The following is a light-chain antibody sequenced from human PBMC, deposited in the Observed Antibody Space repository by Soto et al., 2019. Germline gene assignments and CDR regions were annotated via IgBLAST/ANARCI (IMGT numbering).Light chain of an antibody. J-gene: IGKJ1*01. CDR3: QQYYNTPRT. V-gene: IGKV4-1*01. CDR2: WAS. Sequence: DIVMTQSPDCLAVSLGERATINCRSSQTVLDISNNKDYLSWYQQKAGQPPKLLIYWASTRDFGVPDRFSGSGSGTDFTLTISSLQAADVAVYYCQQYYNTPRTFGHGTKVDI. CDR1: QTVLDISNNKDY.